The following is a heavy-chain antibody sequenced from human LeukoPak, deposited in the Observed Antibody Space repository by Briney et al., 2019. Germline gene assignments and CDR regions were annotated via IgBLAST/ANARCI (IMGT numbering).Heavy chain of an antibody. Sequence: GGSLRLSCTASGFTFSFYMMNWVRQAPGKGLEWVSPISTSSSHILYADSLEGRFTFSRDHDKTSLYLQMNNLRAEDTAVYYCARDDNWNDKLFDLWGQGTLVTVSS. CDR1: GFTFSFYM. CDR3: ARDDNWNDKLFDL. J-gene: IGHJ4*02. CDR2: ISTSSSHI. V-gene: IGHV3-21*01. D-gene: IGHD1-20*01.